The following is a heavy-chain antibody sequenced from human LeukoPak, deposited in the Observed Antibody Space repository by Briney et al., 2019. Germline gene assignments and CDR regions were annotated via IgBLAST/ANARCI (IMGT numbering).Heavy chain of an antibody. J-gene: IGHJ4*02. Sequence: GGSLRLSCAASGFPFSDDWMSWVRQAPGKGLEWVGRIKKKGDGGTTDYAAPVKGRFSISRDDSKNMLYLEMNNLKIEDTAVYYCTTVTMVRDYDYWGQGTLVTVSS. CDR1: GFPFSDDW. CDR2: IKKKGDGGTT. D-gene: IGHD3-10*01. V-gene: IGHV3-15*01. CDR3: TTVTMVRDYDY.